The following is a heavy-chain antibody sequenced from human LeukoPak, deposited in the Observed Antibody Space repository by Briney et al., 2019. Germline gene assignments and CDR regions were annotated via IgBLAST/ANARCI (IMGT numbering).Heavy chain of an antibody. V-gene: IGHV1-46*01. D-gene: IGHD4-17*01. CDR2: INPSGGST. CDR1: GYTFISYY. CDR3: ARESDSGYFDY. Sequence: ASVKVSCKASGYTFISYYIHWVRQAPGQGLEWMGIINPSGGSTSYVQNFQGRVTMTRDMSTSTVYMELSSLRSEDTAVYYCARESDSGYFDYWGQGTLVTVSS. J-gene: IGHJ4*02.